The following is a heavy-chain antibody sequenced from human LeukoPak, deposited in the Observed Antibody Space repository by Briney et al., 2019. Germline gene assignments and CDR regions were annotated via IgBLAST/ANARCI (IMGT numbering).Heavy chain of an antibody. CDR1: GYSFTSYW. J-gene: IGHJ5*02. Sequence: GESLQISCKGSGYSFTSYWIGWVRQMPGKGLEWMGIIYPGDSDTRYSPSFQGQVTISADKSISTAYLQWSSLKASDTAMYYCARRGRCSSTSCNWFDPWGQGTLVTVSS. CDR3: ARRGRCSSTSCNWFDP. D-gene: IGHD2-2*01. CDR2: IYPGDSDT. V-gene: IGHV5-51*01.